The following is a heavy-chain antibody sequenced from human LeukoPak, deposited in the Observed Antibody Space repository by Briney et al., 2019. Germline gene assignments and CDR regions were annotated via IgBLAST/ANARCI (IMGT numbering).Heavy chain of an antibody. CDR2: IYYSGTT. CDR3: ARTLNQNYCSSTSCYMDY. D-gene: IGHD2-2*02. Sequence: SETLSLTCTVSGGSISSYYWSWIRQPPGKGLEWIGYIYYSGTTNYNPSLKSRVTISVDTSKNQFSLKLSSVTAADTAVYYCARTLNQNYCSSTSCYMDYWGQGTLVTVSS. J-gene: IGHJ4*02. CDR1: GGSISSYY. V-gene: IGHV4-59*12.